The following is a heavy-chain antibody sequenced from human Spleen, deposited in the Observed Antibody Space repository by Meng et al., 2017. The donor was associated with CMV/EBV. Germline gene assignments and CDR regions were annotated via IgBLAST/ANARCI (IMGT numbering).Heavy chain of an antibody. Sequence: QVQLVQSGAEVKKPGAAVKVSCKASGYTFTSYYMHWVRQAPGQGLEWMGWISAYNGNTNYAQKLQGRVTMTTDTSTSTAYMELRSLRSDDTAVYYCARTYSGYDRFDYWGQGTLVTVSS. CDR2: ISAYNGNT. CDR1: GYTFTSYY. CDR3: ARTYSGYDRFDY. J-gene: IGHJ4*02. V-gene: IGHV1-18*04. D-gene: IGHD5-12*01.